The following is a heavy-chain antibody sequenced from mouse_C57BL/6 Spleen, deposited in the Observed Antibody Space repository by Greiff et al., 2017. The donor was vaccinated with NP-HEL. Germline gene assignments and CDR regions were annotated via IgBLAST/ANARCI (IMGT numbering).Heavy chain of an antibody. D-gene: IGHD2-3*01. CDR3: ACYDGYYTWYFDV. CDR2: IYPGSGST. CDR1: GYTFTSYW. V-gene: IGHV1-55*01. J-gene: IGHJ1*03. Sequence: VKLQQPGAELVKPGASVKMSCKASGYTFTSYWITWVKQRPGQGLEWIGDIYPGSGSTNYNEKFKSKATLTVDTSSSTAYMQLSSLTSEDSAVYYCACYDGYYTWYFDVWGTGTTVTVSS.